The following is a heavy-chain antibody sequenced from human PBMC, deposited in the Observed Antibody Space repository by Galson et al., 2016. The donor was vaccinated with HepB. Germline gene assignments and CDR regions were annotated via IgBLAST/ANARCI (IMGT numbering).Heavy chain of an antibody. CDR3: AKDPQPSAAFGEFFFDH. J-gene: IGHJ4*02. CDR1: GFTFSDCA. D-gene: IGHD3-10*01. Sequence: SLRLSCAGSGFTFSDCAMHWVRQAPGKGLEWVAVISHDGTDKYYADFVQGRFTISRDNLKNTLYLQMDSLTPEDTATFYCAKDPQPSAAFGEFFFDHWGQGTLVTVSS. CDR2: ISHDGTDK. V-gene: IGHV3-30*18.